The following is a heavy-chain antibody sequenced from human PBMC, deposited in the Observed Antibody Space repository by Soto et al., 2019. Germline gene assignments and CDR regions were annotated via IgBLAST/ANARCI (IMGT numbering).Heavy chain of an antibody. Sequence: PGGSLRLSCAASGFTVSSNYMSWVRQAPGKGLEWVAVIYSGDSTYYADSVKGRFTISRDISKNALYLQMNSLRAEDTAIYYCAGGRLSAPHLDYWGHGTLVTAPQ. CDR3: AGGRLSAPHLDY. CDR1: GFTVSSNY. J-gene: IGHJ4*01. CDR2: IYSGDST. D-gene: IGHD3-16*01. V-gene: IGHV3-53*01.